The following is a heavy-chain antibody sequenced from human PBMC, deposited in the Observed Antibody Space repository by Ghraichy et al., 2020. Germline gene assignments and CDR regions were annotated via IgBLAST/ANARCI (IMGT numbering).Heavy chain of an antibody. Sequence: GGSLRLSCAASGFTFSSYAMSWVRQAPGKGLEWVSAISGSGGSTYYADSVKGRFTISRDNSKNTLYLQMNSLRAEDTAVYYCAKDTNPGSGSYYDYYGMDVWGQGTTVTVSS. V-gene: IGHV3-23*01. J-gene: IGHJ6*02. CDR2: ISGSGGST. CDR1: GFTFSSYA. CDR3: AKDTNPGSGSYYDYYGMDV. D-gene: IGHD3-10*01.